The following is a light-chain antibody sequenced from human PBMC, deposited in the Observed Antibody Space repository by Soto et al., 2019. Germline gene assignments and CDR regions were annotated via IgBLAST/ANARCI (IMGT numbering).Light chain of an antibody. J-gene: IGLJ1*01. CDR2: RDT. CDR1: SSNIGRNF. Sequence: SVLTQPPSASGTPGQRVSISCSGSSSNIGRNFVYWYQQLPGTAPKLIIFRDTHRPSGVPDRFSGSKSGTSASLVISGLQSEDEAEYFCAGWDGSMKGFVFGTGTKVTVL. V-gene: IGLV1-44*01. CDR3: AGWDGSMKGFV.